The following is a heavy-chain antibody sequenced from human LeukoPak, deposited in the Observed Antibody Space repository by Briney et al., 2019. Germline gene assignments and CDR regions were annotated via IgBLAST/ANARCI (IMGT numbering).Heavy chain of an antibody. D-gene: IGHD1-1*01. J-gene: IGHJ6*03. Sequence: SQTLSLTCAISGDSVSSNSAAWNWIRQSPSRGLEWLGRTYYRSKWYNDYAVSVKSRITINPDTSKNQFSLQLNSVTPEDTAVYYCAKEDWNDDHYYYYYMDVWGKGTTVTVSS. CDR3: AKEDWNDDHYYYYYMDV. CDR1: GDSVSSNSAA. CDR2: TYYRSKWYN. V-gene: IGHV6-1*01.